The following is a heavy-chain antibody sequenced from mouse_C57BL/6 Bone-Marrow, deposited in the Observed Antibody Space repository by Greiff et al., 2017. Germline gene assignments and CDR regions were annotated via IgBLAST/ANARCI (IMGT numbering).Heavy chain of an antibody. Sequence: VQLQQSGPGLVKPSQSLSLTCSVTGYSITSGYYWNWIRQFPGNKLEWMGYISYDGSNNYNPSLKNRISITRDTSKNQFFLKLNSVTTEDTATYYCARDYYYYGSDYWGQGTTLTVSS. CDR2: ISYDGSN. V-gene: IGHV3-6*01. CDR1: GYSITSGYY. J-gene: IGHJ2*01. CDR3: ARDYYYYGSDY. D-gene: IGHD1-1*01.